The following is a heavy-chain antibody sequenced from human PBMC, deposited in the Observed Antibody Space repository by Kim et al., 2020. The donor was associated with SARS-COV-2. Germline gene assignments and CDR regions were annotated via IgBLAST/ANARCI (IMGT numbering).Heavy chain of an antibody. CDR3: ARGDILTGPAPVLDY. J-gene: IGHJ4*02. Sequence: SETLSLTCAVYGGSFSGYYWSWIRQPPGKGLEWIGEINHSGSTNYNPSLKSRVTISVDTSKNQFSLKLSSVTAADTAVYYCARGDILTGPAPVLDYWGQGALVTVSS. D-gene: IGHD3-9*01. CDR2: INHSGST. V-gene: IGHV4-34*01. CDR1: GGSFSGYY.